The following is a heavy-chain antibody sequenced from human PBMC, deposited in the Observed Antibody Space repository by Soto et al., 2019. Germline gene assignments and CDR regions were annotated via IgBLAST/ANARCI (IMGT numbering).Heavy chain of an antibody. CDR2: IIPIFGTA. D-gene: IGHD1-1*01. J-gene: IGHJ6*02. V-gene: IGHV1-69*01. Sequence: GLEWMGGIIPIFGTANYAQKFQGRVTITADESTSTAYMELSSLRSEDTAVYYCARTGHLQMYGMDVCGQGITLSVPS. CDR3: ARTGHLQMYGMDV.